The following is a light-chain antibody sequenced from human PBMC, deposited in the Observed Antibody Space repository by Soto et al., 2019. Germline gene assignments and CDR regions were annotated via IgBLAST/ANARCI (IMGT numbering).Light chain of an antibody. CDR2: SNN. CDR1: SSNIGSNT. CDR3: AAWDDSLNAVV. Sequence: QSVLTQPPSASGTPGQRVTISCSGVSSNIGSNTVNWYQQLPGTAPNLLIYSNNQRPSGVPDRFSGSKSGTSASLAISGLQSEDEADYYCAAWDDSLNAVVFGGRTKVTVL. J-gene: IGLJ2*01. V-gene: IGLV1-44*01.